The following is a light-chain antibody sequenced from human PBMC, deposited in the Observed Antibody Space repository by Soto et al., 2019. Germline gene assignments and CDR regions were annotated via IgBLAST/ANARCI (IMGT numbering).Light chain of an antibody. CDR1: SSDVGSYNL. Sequence: QSALTQPASVSGSPGQSITISCTGTSSDVGSYNLVSWYQQHPGKAPKLMIYEVSKRPSGVSNRFSGSKSGNTASLTISGRQAEDEADYYCCSYAGSSTLFGGGTKVTVL. CDR3: CSYAGSSTL. CDR2: EVS. J-gene: IGLJ2*01. V-gene: IGLV2-23*02.